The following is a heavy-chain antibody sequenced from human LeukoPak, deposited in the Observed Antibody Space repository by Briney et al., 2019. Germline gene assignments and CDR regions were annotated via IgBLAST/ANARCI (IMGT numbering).Heavy chain of an antibody. CDR3: ATWGDTTAEYFQR. J-gene: IGHJ1*01. CDR2: INPDGRDT. D-gene: IGHD2-21*02. V-gene: IGHV3-7*01. Sequence: GGSLRLSCVVSGFTFSSYTMHWVRQAPGKGLEWVAHINPDGRDTYYVDSVKGRFTISRDNAQNSMYLQMNSLRVEDTAVYYCATWGDTTAEYFQRWGQGTLVTVSS. CDR1: GFTFSSYT.